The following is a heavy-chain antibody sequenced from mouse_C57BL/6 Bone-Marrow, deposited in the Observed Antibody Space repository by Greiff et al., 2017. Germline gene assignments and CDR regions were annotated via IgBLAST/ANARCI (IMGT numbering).Heavy chain of an antibody. CDR1: GFTFSSYG. D-gene: IGHD2-3*01. CDR3: ARVYDGYYRDY. CDR2: ISSGGSYT. Sequence: EVKLVESGGDLVKPGGSLKLSCAASGFTFSSYGMSWVRQTPDKRLEWVATISSGGSYTYYPDSVKGRFTISRDNAKNTLYLQMSSLKSEDTAMYYCARVYDGYYRDYWGQGTTLTVSS. V-gene: IGHV5-6*02. J-gene: IGHJ2*01.